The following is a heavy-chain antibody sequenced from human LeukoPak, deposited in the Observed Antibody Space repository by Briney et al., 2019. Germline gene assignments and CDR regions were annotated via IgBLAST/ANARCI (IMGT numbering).Heavy chain of an antibody. V-gene: IGHV1-46*01. D-gene: IGHD2-2*01. CDR1: GYTFTSNY. CDR2: IYPRDGST. Sequence: GASVKVSCKASGYTFTSNYIHWVRQAPGQGLEWMGMIYPRDGSTSYAQKFQGRVTMTTETSTSTAYMELRSLRSDDTAVYYCAVNRYCSSTSCYDLLRYFDWSSWFDPWGQGTLVTVSS. J-gene: IGHJ5*02. CDR3: AVNRYCSSTSCYDLLRYFDWSSWFDP.